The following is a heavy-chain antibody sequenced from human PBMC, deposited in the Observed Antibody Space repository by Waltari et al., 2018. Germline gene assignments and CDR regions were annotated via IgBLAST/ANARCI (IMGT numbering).Heavy chain of an antibody. CDR2: IIPIFGTA. Sequence: QVQLVQSGAEVKKPGSSVKVSCKASGGTFSSYAISWVRQAPGQGLEWMGGIIPIFGTANYAQKFQGRGTITTDESTSTAYMELSSLRSEDTAVYYCARKSEGDTGDKPSYYFDYWGQGTLVTVSS. CDR1: GGTFSSYA. CDR3: ARKSEGDTGDKPSYYFDY. D-gene: IGHD4-17*01. V-gene: IGHV1-69*05. J-gene: IGHJ4*02.